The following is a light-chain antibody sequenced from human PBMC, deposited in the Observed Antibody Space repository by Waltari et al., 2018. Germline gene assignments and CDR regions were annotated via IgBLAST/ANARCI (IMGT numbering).Light chain of an antibody. Sequence: IVLTQSPGTLSLSPGERATHPCRASQSVSRTLAWDQQKPGQAPRLLIYGASTMATGIPDRFSGRGSGTDFSLTISRLEPEDFAVYYCQHYVRLPATFGQGTKVEIK. CDR3: QHYVRLPAT. CDR1: QSVSRT. V-gene: IGKV3-20*01. J-gene: IGKJ1*01. CDR2: GAS.